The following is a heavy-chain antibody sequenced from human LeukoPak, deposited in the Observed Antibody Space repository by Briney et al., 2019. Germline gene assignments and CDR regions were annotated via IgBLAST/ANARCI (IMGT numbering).Heavy chain of an antibody. CDR1: GGTFSIYA. J-gene: IGHJ6*03. CDR3: ARGYYYYYMDV. V-gene: IGHV1-69*06. CDR2: IIPIFGTA. Sequence: SVKVSFKASGGTFSIYAISWVRQAPGQGLEWMGGIIPIFGTANYAQKFQGRVTITADKSTSTAYMELSSLRSEDTAVYYCARGYYYYYMDVWGKGTTVTVSS.